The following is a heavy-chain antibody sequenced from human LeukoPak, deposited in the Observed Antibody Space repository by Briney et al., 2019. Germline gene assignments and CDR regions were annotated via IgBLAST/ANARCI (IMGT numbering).Heavy chain of an antibody. CDR3: AIRDGHTDH. CDR2: INPANGYT. V-gene: IGHV1-3*01. J-gene: IGHJ4*02. Sequence: GASVKVSCKTSGYTFTNYAMHWVRQAPGQTIEWLAWINPANGYTRYSQHFQDRVTVSSDTSADTAYMELSSLSADDKAVYYCAIRDGHTDHWGQGTLVTVSS. CDR1: GYTFTNYA. D-gene: IGHD5-24*01.